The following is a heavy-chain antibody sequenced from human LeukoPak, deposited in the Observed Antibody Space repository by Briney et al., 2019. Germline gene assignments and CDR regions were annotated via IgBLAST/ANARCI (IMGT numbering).Heavy chain of an antibody. CDR1: GFTFSSYA. J-gene: IGHJ3*02. V-gene: IGHV3-23*01. D-gene: IGHD6-13*01. CDR2: ISGSGGST. Sequence: GGSLRLSCAASGFTFSSYAMSWVRQAPGKGLEWVSAISGSGGSTYYADSVKGRFTISRDNAKNSLYLQMNSLRAEDTAVYYCARSGSKNSSSWYDAFDIWGQGTVVTVSS. CDR3: ARSGSKNSSSWYDAFDI.